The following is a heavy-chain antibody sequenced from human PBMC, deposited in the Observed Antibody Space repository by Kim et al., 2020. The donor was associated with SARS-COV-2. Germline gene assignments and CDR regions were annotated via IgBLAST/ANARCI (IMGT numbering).Heavy chain of an antibody. D-gene: IGHD2-15*01. J-gene: IGHJ4*02. Sequence: ASVKVSCKTSGHTFTRDSIHWVRQAPGQRLEWMGGIDCGNGNTIYSQKFQGRVTLRTDTSASTAYMALSSLRSEDSAVYFCLGGYYFDYWGQGTLVTVSS. V-gene: IGHV1-3*01. CDR2: IDCGNGNT. CDR1: GHTFTRDS. CDR3: LGGYYFDY.